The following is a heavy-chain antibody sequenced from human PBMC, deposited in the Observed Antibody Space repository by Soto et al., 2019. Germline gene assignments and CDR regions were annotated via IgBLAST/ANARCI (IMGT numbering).Heavy chain of an antibody. Sequence: KTSETLSLTCTVSGGSVSSGSYYWSWIRQPPGKGLEWIGYIFYSGSTNYNPSLKSRVTISVDTSKNQFSLKLSSVTAADTAVYYCARGATVTTIDYWGQGTLVTVSS. CDR1: GGSVSSGSYY. CDR2: IFYSGST. J-gene: IGHJ4*02. V-gene: IGHV4-61*01. D-gene: IGHD4-17*01. CDR3: ARGATVTTIDY.